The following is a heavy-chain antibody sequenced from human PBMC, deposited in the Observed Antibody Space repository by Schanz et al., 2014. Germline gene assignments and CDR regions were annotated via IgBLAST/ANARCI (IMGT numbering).Heavy chain of an antibody. J-gene: IGHJ4*02. CDR2: VHPSGTT. V-gene: IGHV4-34*02. CDR3: ARDWVVPAAIGEGNWNYDN. D-gene: IGHD2-2*02. Sequence: QVHLQQWGAGLLQPSETLSLTCGVGGVSFSFYYWSWVRQPPGKGLEWIGEVHPSGTTNYNPSLSYRVTMSVDASKNQFSLKLSSVPAADTAVYYCARDWVVPAAIGEGNWNYDNWGQGTLVTVSS. CDR1: GVSFSFYY.